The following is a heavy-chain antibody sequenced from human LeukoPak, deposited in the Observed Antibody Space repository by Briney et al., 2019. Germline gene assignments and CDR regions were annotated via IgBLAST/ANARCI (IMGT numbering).Heavy chain of an antibody. V-gene: IGHV4-30-4*08. Sequence: PSETLSLTCTVSGGSISSGDYYWSWIRQPPGKGLEWIGYIYYSGSTYYNPSLKSRVTISVDTSKNQFSLKLSSVTAADTAVYYCARVQRFGVVITCPDYWGQGTLVTVSS. CDR3: ARVQRFGVVITCPDY. CDR2: IYYSGST. D-gene: IGHD3-3*01. CDR1: GGSISSGDYY. J-gene: IGHJ4*02.